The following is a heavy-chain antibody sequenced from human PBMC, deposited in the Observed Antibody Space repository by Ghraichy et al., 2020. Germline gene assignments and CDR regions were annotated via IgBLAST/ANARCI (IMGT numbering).Heavy chain of an antibody. CDR2: IHASGST. CDR3: AREPISAQ. J-gene: IGHJ4*02. V-gene: IGHV4-4*07. CDR1: GGSININY. D-gene: IGHD3-10*01. Sequence: SETLSLTCTVSGGSININYWNWIRQPAGKGLEWIGRIHASGSTNYNPSLKSRVTMSVDTSKNQFSLNLSSVTAADTAVYYCAREPISAQWGQGTLVTVSS.